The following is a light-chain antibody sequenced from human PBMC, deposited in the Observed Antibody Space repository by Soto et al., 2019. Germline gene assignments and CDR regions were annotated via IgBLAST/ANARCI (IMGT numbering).Light chain of an antibody. V-gene: IGLV2-14*01. CDR2: EVS. CDR3: SSYTSSSPL. J-gene: IGLJ1*01. CDR1: SSDVGSYNY. Sequence: QSGLTQPASVSCSPGQSITISCTGTSSDVGSYNYVSWYQQHPGKAPKLMIYEVSDRPSGISSRFSGSKSGNTASLTISGLQPEDEADYYCSSYTSSSPLFGTGTKVTVL.